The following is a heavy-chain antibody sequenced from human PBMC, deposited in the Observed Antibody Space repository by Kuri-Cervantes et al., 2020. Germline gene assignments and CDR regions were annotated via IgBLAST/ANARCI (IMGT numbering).Heavy chain of an antibody. D-gene: IGHD6-13*01. CDR3: ATAVAGGLNYYYYYMDV. CDR2: IHPNSGGT. Sequence: ASVHVSCKASGYTFTGYYMHWVRQAPGQGLEWMGWIHPNSGGTNYAQMFQGRVTMTRDMSFSTAYMELRSLRSDDTAVYYCATAVAGGLNYYYYYMDVWGKGTTVTVSS. CDR1: GYTFTGYY. V-gene: IGHV1-2*02. J-gene: IGHJ6*03.